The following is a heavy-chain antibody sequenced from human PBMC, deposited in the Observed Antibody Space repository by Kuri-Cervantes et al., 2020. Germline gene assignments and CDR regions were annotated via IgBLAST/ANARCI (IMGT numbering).Heavy chain of an antibody. V-gene: IGHV4-4*02. CDR2: IYYSGST. CDR3: ARHHSQWLVTTTFDY. CDR1: GGPISSSNW. J-gene: IGHJ4*02. Sequence: SDTLSLTCAASGGPISSSNWWSWVRQPPGKGLEWIGEIYYSGSTYYNPSLKSRFTISVNTSKNQFSLKLSSVTAADTAVYHCARHHSQWLVTTTFDYWGQGTLVTVSS. D-gene: IGHD6-19*01.